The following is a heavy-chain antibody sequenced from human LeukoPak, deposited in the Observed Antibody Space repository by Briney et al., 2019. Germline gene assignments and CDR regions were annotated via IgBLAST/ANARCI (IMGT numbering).Heavy chain of an antibody. V-gene: IGHV3-30-3*01. D-gene: IGHD6-13*01. J-gene: IGHJ4*02. Sequence: GGYLRLYCAASGFTFSSYAMHWVRQAPGKGLEWVAVISYDGSNKYYADSVKGRFTISRDNSKNTLYLQMNSLRAEDTAVYYCARVGGRIAAAGTDYWGQGTLVTVSS. CDR1: GFTFSSYA. CDR2: ISYDGSNK. CDR3: ARVGGRIAAAGTDY.